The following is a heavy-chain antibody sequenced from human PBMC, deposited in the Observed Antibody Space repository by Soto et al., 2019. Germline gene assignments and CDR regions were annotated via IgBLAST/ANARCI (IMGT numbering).Heavy chain of an antibody. CDR2: VYHTGST. J-gene: IGHJ4*02. D-gene: IGHD6-19*01. CDR3: ARRLFGSGWTLDS. CDR1: GASITTYY. V-gene: IGHV4-59*13. Sequence: SETLFLTCDVSGASITTYYWSWIRQAPGKGLEWIGNVYHTGSTDYNSSLRSGVTISVGTSKNQFSLNMNSVTAADTAVYYCARRLFGSGWTLDSWGQGALVTVSS.